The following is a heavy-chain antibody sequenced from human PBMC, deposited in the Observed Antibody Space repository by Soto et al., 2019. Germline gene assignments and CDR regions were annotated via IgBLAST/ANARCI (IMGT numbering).Heavy chain of an antibody. J-gene: IGHJ4*02. CDR2: IKQDGSEK. CDR1: GVTFSSYG. D-gene: IGHD4-17*01. V-gene: IGHV3-7*01. Sequence: GGSLRLACAASGVTFSSYGMSWVRQAPGKGLEWVANIKQDGSEKYYVDSVKGRFTISRDNAKNSLYLQMNSLRAEDTAVYYCARDYGYFDYWGQGTLVTVSS. CDR3: ARDYGYFDY.